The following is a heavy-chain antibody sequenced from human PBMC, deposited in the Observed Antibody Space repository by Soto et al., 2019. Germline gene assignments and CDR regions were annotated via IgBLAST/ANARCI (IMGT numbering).Heavy chain of an antibody. CDR3: ARDSPYYYDSSGPDAFDI. D-gene: IGHD3-22*01. Sequence: EASVKVSCKASGYTFTSYGISWVRQAPGQGLEWMGWISAYNGNTNYAQKLQGRVTMTTDTSTSTAYMELRSLRSDDTAVYYCARDSPYYYDSSGPDAFDIWGQGTMVTVSS. CDR1: GYTFTSYG. V-gene: IGHV1-18*01. J-gene: IGHJ3*02. CDR2: ISAYNGNT.